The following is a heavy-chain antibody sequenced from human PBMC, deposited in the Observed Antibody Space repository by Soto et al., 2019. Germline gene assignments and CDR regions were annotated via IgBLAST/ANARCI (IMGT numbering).Heavy chain of an antibody. CDR3: ARQCSGGSCYSEPDY. V-gene: IGHV4-39*01. Sequence: PSETLSLTCTVFGGSISSSSYYWGWIRQPPGKGLEWIGSIYYSGSTYYNPSLKSRVTISVDTSKNQFSLKLSSVTAADTAVYYCARQCSGGSCYSEPDYWGQGTLVTVSS. CDR2: IYYSGST. CDR1: GGSISSSSYY. J-gene: IGHJ4*02. D-gene: IGHD2-15*01.